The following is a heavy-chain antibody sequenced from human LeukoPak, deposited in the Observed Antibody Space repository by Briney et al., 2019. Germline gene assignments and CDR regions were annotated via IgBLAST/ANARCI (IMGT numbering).Heavy chain of an antibody. J-gene: IGHJ1*01. CDR2: ISGSGGGT. D-gene: IGHD1-1*01. V-gene: IGHV3-23*01. CDR3: ARDLDDQNSLPPVFQY. Sequence: GGSLRLSCAASGFTFSSFAMSWVRQAPGKGLEWVSAISGSGGGTYYADSVKGRFTISRDNSKNTLYLQMNSLRGEDTAVYYCARDLDDQNSLPPVFQYWGQGTLVTVSS. CDR1: GFTFSSFA.